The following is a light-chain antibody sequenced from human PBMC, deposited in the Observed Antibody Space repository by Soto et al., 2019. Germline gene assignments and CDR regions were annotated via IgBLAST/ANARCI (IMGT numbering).Light chain of an antibody. CDR1: SSNIGAGYD. CDR3: QSYDSSLSAL. CDR2: GNS. J-gene: IGLJ3*02. Sequence: QSVLTQPPSVSGAPGQRVTISCTGSSSNIGAGYDVHWYQQLPGTAPKLLIYGNSNRRSGVPDRFSGSKSGTSASLAITGLQAEDEADYYCQSYDSSLSALFGGGTKHRP. V-gene: IGLV1-40*01.